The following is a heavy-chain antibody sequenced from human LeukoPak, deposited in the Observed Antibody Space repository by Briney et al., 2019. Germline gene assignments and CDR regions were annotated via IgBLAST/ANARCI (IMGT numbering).Heavy chain of an antibody. CDR1: GFTFSSYG. J-gene: IGHJ4*02. CDR3: AKDRGEAAAAKYYFDY. Sequence: PGGSLRLSCAASGFTFSSYGMHWVRQAPGKGLEWVAFIRYDGSNKYYADSVKGRFTISRDNSKNTLYPQMNSLRAEDTAVYYCAKDRGEAAAAKYYFDYWGQGTLVTVSS. CDR2: IRYDGSNK. D-gene: IGHD6-13*01. V-gene: IGHV3-30*02.